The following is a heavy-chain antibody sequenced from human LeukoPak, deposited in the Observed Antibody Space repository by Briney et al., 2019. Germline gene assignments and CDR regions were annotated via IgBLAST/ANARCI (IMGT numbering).Heavy chain of an antibody. D-gene: IGHD2-2*02. CDR3: ARETYCSSTRCYTPESHNWFDP. CDR1: GGSISSGDYY. V-gene: IGHV4-30-4*01. J-gene: IGHJ5*02. Sequence: SQTLSLTCTVSGGSISSGDYYWSWIRQPPGKGLEWIGYIYYSGSTYYNPSLKSRVTISVDTSKNQFSLKLSSVTAADTAVYYCARETYCSSTRCYTPESHNWFDPWGQGTLVTVSS. CDR2: IYYSGST.